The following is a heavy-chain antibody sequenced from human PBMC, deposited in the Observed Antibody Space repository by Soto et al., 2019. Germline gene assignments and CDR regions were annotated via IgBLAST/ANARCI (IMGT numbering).Heavy chain of an antibody. CDR2: ISGSGGST. D-gene: IGHD3-10*01. Sequence: GSLRPVCAASGCTFSIYAVSWVRQAPGKGLEWVSAISGSGGSTYYADSVKVRFTISRDNSKNTLYLQMNSLRAADTAVYYCAKSSGVISPGFRGEGTLVTLSS. CDR1: GCTFSIYA. J-gene: IGHJ4*02. V-gene: IGHV3-23*01. CDR3: AKSSGVISPGF.